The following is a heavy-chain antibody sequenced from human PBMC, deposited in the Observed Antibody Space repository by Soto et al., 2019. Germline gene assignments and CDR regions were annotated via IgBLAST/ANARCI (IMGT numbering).Heavy chain of an antibody. CDR3: ATALVGATRFDY. D-gene: IGHD1-26*01. Sequence: GSLRLSCAASGFTFSSYGMHWVRQAPGKGLEWVAVISYDGSNRYYADSVKGRFTISRDNSKNTLYLQMNSLRAEDTAVYYCATALVGATRFDYWGQGTLVTVSS. J-gene: IGHJ4*02. CDR1: GFTFSSYG. V-gene: IGHV3-30*03. CDR2: ISYDGSNR.